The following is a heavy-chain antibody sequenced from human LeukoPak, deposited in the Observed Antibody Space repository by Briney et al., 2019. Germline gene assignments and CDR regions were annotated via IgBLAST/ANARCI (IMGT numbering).Heavy chain of an antibody. J-gene: IGHJ4*02. CDR3: ARGFGNY. Sequence: SETLSLTCTVSGGSISSYYWSWIRQPPGKGLEWIGYIYYSGSTNYNPSLKSRVTISVDTSKNQFSLKLSSVTAADTAVYYCARGFGNYWGQGTLVTVSS. V-gene: IGHV4-59*01. CDR2: IYYSGST. CDR1: GGSISSYY. D-gene: IGHD3-10*01.